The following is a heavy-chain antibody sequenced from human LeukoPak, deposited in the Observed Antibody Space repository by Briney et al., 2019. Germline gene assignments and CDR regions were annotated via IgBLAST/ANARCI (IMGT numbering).Heavy chain of an antibody. V-gene: IGHV4-39*07. CDR1: GGSISSSSYY. CDR2: IYYSGST. Sequence: SETLSLTCTVSGGSISSSSYYWGWIRQPPGKGLEWIGSIYYSGSTYYNPSLKSRVTISVDTSKNQFSLKLSSVTAADTAVYYCARGATYEYMDVWGKGTTVTISS. CDR3: ARGATYEYMDV. D-gene: IGHD2-8*01. J-gene: IGHJ6*03.